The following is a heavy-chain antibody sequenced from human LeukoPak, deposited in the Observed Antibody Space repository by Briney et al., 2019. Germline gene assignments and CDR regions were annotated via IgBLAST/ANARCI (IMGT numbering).Heavy chain of an antibody. Sequence: SETLSLTCTVSGGSISSAGYYWAWIRQPPGKGLEWIGSIYYSGSAYYNPSLKSRVTIFGDTSKNQFSLKLNSVTAADTAIYYCATHRRSGSGGSENAFEIWGQGTMVTVSS. J-gene: IGHJ3*02. CDR2: IYYSGSA. CDR3: ATHRRSGSGGSENAFEI. V-gene: IGHV4-39*01. D-gene: IGHD5-12*01. CDR1: GGSISSAGYY.